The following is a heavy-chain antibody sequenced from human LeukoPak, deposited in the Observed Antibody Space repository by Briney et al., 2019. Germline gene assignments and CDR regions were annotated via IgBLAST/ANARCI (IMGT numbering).Heavy chain of an antibody. J-gene: IGHJ4*02. CDR2: IYYSGST. CDR3: ARAKVAGHIDY. Sequence: PSETLSLTCTVSGGSVSSGSYYWSWIRQPPGKGLEWIGYIYYSGSTNYNPSLKSRVTMSLDTSKNQFSLKLSSVTAADTAVYYCARAKVAGHIDYWGQGTLVTVSS. CDR1: GGSVSSGSYY. D-gene: IGHD6-19*01. V-gene: IGHV4-61*01.